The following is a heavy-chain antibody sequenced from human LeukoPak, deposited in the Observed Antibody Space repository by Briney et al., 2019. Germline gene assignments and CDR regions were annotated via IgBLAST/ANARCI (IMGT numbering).Heavy chain of an antibody. CDR2: IYYSGST. V-gene: IGHV4-59*01. CDR1: GGSISSYY. J-gene: IGHJ4*02. D-gene: IGHD6-13*01. Sequence: SETLSLTCTVSGGSISSYYWSWIRQPPGKGLEWIGYIYYSGSTNYNPSLKSRVTISVDTSKNQFSLKLSSVTAADTAVYYCARGDPGYSSSWYDYWGQGTLVTVSS. CDR3: ARGDPGYSSSWYDY.